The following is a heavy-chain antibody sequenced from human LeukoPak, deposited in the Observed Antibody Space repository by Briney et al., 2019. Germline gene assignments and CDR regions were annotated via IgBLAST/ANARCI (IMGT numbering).Heavy chain of an antibody. CDR3: ASVPSRWSSGSPPSYWFDP. D-gene: IGHD6-19*01. CDR2: IYYSGST. V-gene: IGHV4-59*01. Sequence: SETLSLTCTVSGGSISSYYWSWIRQPPGKGLEWIGYIYYSGSTNYNPSLKSRVTISVDTSKNQFSLKLSSVTAADTAVYYCASVPSRWSSGSPPSYWFDPWGQGTLVTVSS. CDR1: GGSISSYY. J-gene: IGHJ5*02.